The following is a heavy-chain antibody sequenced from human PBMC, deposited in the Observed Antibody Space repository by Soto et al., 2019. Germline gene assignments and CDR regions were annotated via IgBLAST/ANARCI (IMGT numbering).Heavy chain of an antibody. J-gene: IGHJ4*02. CDR2: IYPGDSDT. CDR3: ARDDCSGTTCYEFDY. V-gene: IGHV5-51*01. CDR1: GYIFTNYW. D-gene: IGHD2-2*01. Sequence: PGESLKISCKGSGYIFTNYWIGWVRQMPGKGLEWMGIIYPGDSDTRYSPSFQGQVTISADKSINTAYLQWSSLKASDTAMYYCARDDCSGTTCYEFDYWGQVYLVTVSS.